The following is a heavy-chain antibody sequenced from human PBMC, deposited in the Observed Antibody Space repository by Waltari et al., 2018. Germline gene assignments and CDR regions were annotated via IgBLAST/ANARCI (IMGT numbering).Heavy chain of an antibody. D-gene: IGHD2-2*01. J-gene: IGHJ5*02. V-gene: IGHV3-33*01. Sequence: QVQLVESGGGVVQPGRSLRLSCAASGFTFSSYGMHWVRQAPGKGLEWVAVIWYDGSNKYYADSVKGRFTISRDNSKNTLYLQMNSLRAEDTAVYYCARDSGVVVPAAKGWFDPWGQGTLVTVSS. CDR2: IWYDGSNK. CDR3: ARDSGVVVPAAKGWFDP. CDR1: GFTFSSYG.